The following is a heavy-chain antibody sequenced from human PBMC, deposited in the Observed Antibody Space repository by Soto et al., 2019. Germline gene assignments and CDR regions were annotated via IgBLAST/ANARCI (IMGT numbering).Heavy chain of an antibody. J-gene: IGHJ6*02. CDR1: VFTFSSYA. Sequence: GSLRLSCSASVFTFSSYAMHWVRQAPGKGLEYVSAISSNGGSTYYADSVKGRFTISRDNSKNTLYLQMSSLRAEDTAVYYCVKDHRNSNSWYVRYYYYGMDVWGQGTTVTVSS. CDR3: VKDHRNSNSWYVRYYYYGMDV. V-gene: IGHV3-64D*06. CDR2: ISSNGGST. D-gene: IGHD6-13*01.